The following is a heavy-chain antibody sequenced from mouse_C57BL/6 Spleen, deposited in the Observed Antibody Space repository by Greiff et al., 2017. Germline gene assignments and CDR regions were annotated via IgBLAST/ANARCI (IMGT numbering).Heavy chain of an antibody. D-gene: IGHD2-4*01. V-gene: IGHV1-64*01. Sequence: QVQLQQPGAELVKPGASVKLSCKASGYTFTSYWMHWVKQRPGQGLEWIGMIHPNSGSTNYNEKFKSKATLTVDKSSSTAYMQLSSLTSEDSAVYYGARSCDYDCDWFAYWGQGTLVTVSA. CDR3: ARSCDYDCDWFAY. J-gene: IGHJ3*01. CDR2: IHPNSGST. CDR1: GYTFTSYW.